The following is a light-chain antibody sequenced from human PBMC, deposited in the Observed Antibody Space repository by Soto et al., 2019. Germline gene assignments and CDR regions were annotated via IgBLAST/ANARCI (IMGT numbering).Light chain of an antibody. CDR1: QSVSSSY. Sequence: EIMLTQYPGTLSLSPGERATLSCRASQSVSSSYLAWYQQKPGQAPRLLIYGASSRATGIPDRFSGSGSGTDFTLTISRLEPEDFAVYYCQQYGSSPWTFAQGTKVDI. CDR2: GAS. J-gene: IGKJ1*01. V-gene: IGKV3-20*01. CDR3: QQYGSSPWT.